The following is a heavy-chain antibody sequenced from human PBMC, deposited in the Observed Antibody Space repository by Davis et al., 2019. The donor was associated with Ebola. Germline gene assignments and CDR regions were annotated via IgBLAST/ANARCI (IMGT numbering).Heavy chain of an antibody. D-gene: IGHD6-19*01. CDR3: ARDRHYFSSGWYFGY. CDR1: GFTFVDYA. CDR2: IKQDGSEK. V-gene: IGHV3-7*01. Sequence: PGGSLRLSCAASGFTFVDYAMHWVRQVPGKGLEWVANIKQDGSEKYYVDSVKGRFTISRDNAKNSLYLQMNSLRAEDTAVYYCARDRHYFSSGWYFGYWGQGTLVTVSS. J-gene: IGHJ4*02.